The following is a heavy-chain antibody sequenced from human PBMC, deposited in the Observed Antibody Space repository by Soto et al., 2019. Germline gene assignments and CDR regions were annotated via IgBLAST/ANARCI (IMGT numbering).Heavy chain of an antibody. J-gene: IGHJ5*02. V-gene: IGHV4-39*07. D-gene: IGHD1-1*01. CDR3: ARSPPADHGTYNWFDP. Sequence: PSETLSLTCTVPGGSVSSSSYYWGWVRQPPGKGLEWIGSVYYSGSTYYNPSLKSRVTISVDKSKNQFYLKLISLTAADTAVFYCARSPPADHGTYNWFDPWGQGTLVTVSS. CDR2: VYYSGST. CDR1: GGSVSSSSYY.